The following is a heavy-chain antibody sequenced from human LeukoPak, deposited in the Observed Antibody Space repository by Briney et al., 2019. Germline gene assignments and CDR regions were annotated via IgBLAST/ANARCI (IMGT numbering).Heavy chain of an antibody. D-gene: IGHD4-11*01. CDR2: ISRGNNAI. V-gene: IGHV3-48*03. CDR3: ATETEYSNYDPFDI. Sequence: GGSLRLSCAASGFTFTKYEMNWVRQAPGKGLEWISYISRGNNAIYYADSVKGRFTIPRDNGKNSLYLHMSSLRADDTAIYYCATETEYSNYDPFDIWGQGTMVTVSS. CDR1: GFTFTKYE. J-gene: IGHJ3*02.